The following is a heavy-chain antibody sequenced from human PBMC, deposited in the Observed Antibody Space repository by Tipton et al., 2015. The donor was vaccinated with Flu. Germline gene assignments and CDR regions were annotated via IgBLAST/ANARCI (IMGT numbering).Heavy chain of an antibody. J-gene: IGHJ4*02. CDR3: ARGVAARLYY. Sequence: GLVKPSETLSLTCAVYGGSFSGYYWSWIRQPPGKGLEWIGEINHSGSTNYNPSLKSRVTISVDTSKNQFSLKLSSVTAADTAVYYCARGVAARLYYWGQGTLVTVSS. D-gene: IGHD6-6*01. CDR2: INHSGST. CDR1: GGSFSGYY. V-gene: IGHV4-34*01.